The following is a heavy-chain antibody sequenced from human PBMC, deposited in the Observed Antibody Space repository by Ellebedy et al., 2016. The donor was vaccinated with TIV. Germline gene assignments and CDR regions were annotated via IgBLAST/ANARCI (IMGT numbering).Heavy chain of an antibody. V-gene: IGHV1-69*13. J-gene: IGHJ6*02. CDR2: IIPIFGTA. CDR1: GGTFSSYA. Sequence: SVKVSXKASGGTFSSYAISWVRQAPGQGLEWMGGIIPIFGTANYAQKFQGRVTITADESTSTAYMELSSLRSEDTAVYYCARYSLGPAAYYYYYGMDVWGQGTTVTVSS. D-gene: IGHD2-2*01. CDR3: ARYSLGPAAYYYYYGMDV.